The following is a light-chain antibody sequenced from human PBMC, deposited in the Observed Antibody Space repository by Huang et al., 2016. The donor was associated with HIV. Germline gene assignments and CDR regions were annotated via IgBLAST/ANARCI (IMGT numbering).Light chain of an antibody. CDR3: QQYDKVPLA. CDR2: DAS. J-gene: IGKJ4*01. V-gene: IGKV1-33*01. CDR1: RDIANY. Sequence: DIQLTQSPSSLSASVGDRVTITCQASRDIANYLSWYQQKPGKAPKLLIYDASSLETGVPSRFSGSWSGTDFTFTISSLQPEDIAIYYCQQYDKVPLAFGGGTRVEVK.